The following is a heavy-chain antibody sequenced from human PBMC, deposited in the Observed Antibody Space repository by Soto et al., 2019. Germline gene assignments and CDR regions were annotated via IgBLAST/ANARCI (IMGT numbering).Heavy chain of an antibody. Sequence: QVQLVESGGGVVQPGRSLRLSCAASGFTFSSYGMHWVRQAPGKGLEWVAVISYDGSNKYYADSVKGRFTISRDNSKSTLYLQMKRLRAEDTAVYYCAQDLYRIIMVWGVIMGGLSLDYWGQGTLATPSS. CDR1: GFTFSSYG. J-gene: IGHJ4*02. CDR2: ISYDGSNK. V-gene: IGHV3-30*18. CDR3: AQDLYRIIMVWGVIMGGLSLDY. D-gene: IGHD3-10*01.